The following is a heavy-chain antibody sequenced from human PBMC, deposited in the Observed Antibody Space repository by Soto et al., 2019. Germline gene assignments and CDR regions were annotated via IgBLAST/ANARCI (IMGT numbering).Heavy chain of an antibody. V-gene: IGHV4-61*01. CDR1: GGSVSSGSYY. Sequence: TSETLSLTCTVSGGSVSSGSYYWSWIRQPPGKGLGWIGYIYYSGSTNYNPSLKSRVTISVDTSKNQFSLKLSSVTAADTAVYYCARDYYDSSGYIYFDYWGQGTLVTVSS. CDR3: ARDYYDSSGYIYFDY. D-gene: IGHD3-22*01. CDR2: IYYSGST. J-gene: IGHJ4*02.